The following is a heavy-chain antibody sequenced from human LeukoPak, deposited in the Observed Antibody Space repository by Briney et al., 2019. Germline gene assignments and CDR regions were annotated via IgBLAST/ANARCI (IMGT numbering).Heavy chain of an antibody. J-gene: IGHJ4*02. CDR3: ARDIGYCSGGSCHYFDY. Sequence: PSETLSLTCSVPGGSISSSSYYWAWIRQPPGKGLEWIGSMYYSGTTYYNPSLKSRVTISVDTSKNQFSLKLSSVTAADTAVYYCARDIGYCSGGSCHYFDYWGQGTLVTVSS. CDR1: GGSISSSSYY. V-gene: IGHV4-39*07. D-gene: IGHD2-15*01. CDR2: MYYSGTT.